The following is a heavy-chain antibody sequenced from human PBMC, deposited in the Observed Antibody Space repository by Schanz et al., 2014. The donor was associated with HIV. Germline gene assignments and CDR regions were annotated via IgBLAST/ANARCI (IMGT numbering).Heavy chain of an antibody. D-gene: IGHD3-3*02. CDR1: GYTFSRSA. CDR3: AKSPIFGDVIFYGMDV. Sequence: QVQLVQSGTEVAQPGASVKVSCKASGYTFSRSAISWVRQAPGQGLEWMGGIIPIFGTTNYAQKFQGRVTIAADESASTAYMELNSLRSDDTAVYYCAKSPIFGDVIFYGMDVWGQGTTVTVSS. J-gene: IGHJ6*02. V-gene: IGHV1-69*13. CDR2: IIPIFGTT.